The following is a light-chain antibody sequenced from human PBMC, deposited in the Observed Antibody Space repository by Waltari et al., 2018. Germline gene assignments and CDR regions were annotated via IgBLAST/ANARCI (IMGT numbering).Light chain of an antibody. Sequence: DIQMTQSPSSLSASVGDRVTITCQASQYISNYLNSYQQKPGKAHKLLIYDASNLETGVPSRFSGSGSGTDFTFTISSLQPEDIATYYCQQYDNLPLTFGGGTKVEIK. J-gene: IGKJ4*01. CDR3: QQYDNLPLT. V-gene: IGKV1-33*01. CDR2: DAS. CDR1: QYISNY.